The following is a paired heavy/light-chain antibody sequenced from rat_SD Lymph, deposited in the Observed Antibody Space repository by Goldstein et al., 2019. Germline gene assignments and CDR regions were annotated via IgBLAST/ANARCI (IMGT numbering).Light chain of an antibody. CDR3: QQSYKYPNT. V-gene: IGKV12S8*01. Sequence: DIQMTQSPASLSASLGETVSIECLASEGISNDLAWYQQKSGKSPQLLIYAASRLQDGVPSRFSGSGSGTRYSLKISGMQPEDEADYFCQQSYKYPNTFGAGTKLELK. CDR2: AAS. J-gene: IGKJ2-1*01. CDR1: EGISND.
Heavy chain of an antibody. J-gene: IGHJ4*01. D-gene: IGHD1-1*01. CDR3: ARGSHYYSVYVMDA. V-gene: IGHV1-65*01. CDR1: GYTFTDYA. Sequence: EVKLQQSGDELVRPGASVKMSCKASGYTFTDYAMHWVKQSPGQGLEWIGTIIPLIDTTSYNQKFKGKATLTADKSSNTAYMELSRLTSEDSAVYYCARGSHYYSVYVMDAWGQGASVTVSS. CDR2: IIPLIDTT.